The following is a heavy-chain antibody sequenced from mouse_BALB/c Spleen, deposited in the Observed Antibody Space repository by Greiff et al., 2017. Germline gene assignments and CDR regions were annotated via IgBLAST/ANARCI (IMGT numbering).Heavy chain of an antibody. CDR3: AREPYGNYLYFGY. D-gene: IGHD2-10*02. J-gene: IGHJ2*01. Sequence: VKVVESGPGLVAPSQSLSITCTVSGFSLTSYGVHWVRQPPGKGLEWLGVIWAGGSTNYNSALMSRLSISKDNSKSQVFLKMNSLQTDDTAMYYCAREPYGNYLYFGYWGQGTTLIVSS. CDR2: IWAGGST. CDR1: GFSLTSYG. V-gene: IGHV2-9*02.